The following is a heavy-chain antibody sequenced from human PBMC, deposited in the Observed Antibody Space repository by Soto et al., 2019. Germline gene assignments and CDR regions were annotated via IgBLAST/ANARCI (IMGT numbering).Heavy chain of an antibody. J-gene: IGHJ4*02. CDR3: ARVLRFDISDC. D-gene: IGHD3-3*01. CDR1: GFTFSDYY. CDR2: IKQEGSEK. Sequence: HPGGSLRLSCAASGFTFSDYYVSWVRQAPGKGLEWVANIKQEGSEKYYVDSVEGRFTISRDNAKNSLYLQMNSLRAEDTAVYYCARVLRFDISDCWGQGTLVTVSS. V-gene: IGHV3-7*01.